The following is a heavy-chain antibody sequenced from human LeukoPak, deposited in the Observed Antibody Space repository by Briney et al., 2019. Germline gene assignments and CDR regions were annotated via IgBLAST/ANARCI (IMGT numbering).Heavy chain of an antibody. D-gene: IGHD3-10*01. CDR2: ISYDGSNK. Sequence: GGSLRLSCAASGFTFSSYAMHWVRQAPGKGLEWVAVISYDGSNKYYADSVKGRFTISRDNSKNTLYLQMNSLRAEDTAVYYCARGTMVRGVIIGDFDYWGQGTLVTVSS. CDR1: GFTFSSYA. CDR3: ARGTMVRGVIIGDFDY. J-gene: IGHJ4*02. V-gene: IGHV3-30-3*01.